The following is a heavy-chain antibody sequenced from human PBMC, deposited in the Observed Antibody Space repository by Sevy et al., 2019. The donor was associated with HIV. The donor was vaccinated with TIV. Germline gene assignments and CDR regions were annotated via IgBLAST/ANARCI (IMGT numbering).Heavy chain of an antibody. D-gene: IGHD5-12*01. J-gene: IGHJ5*02. CDR1: GFSLSTSGVG. CDR3: AHLNRAPSIVATKRWYNWFDP. Sequence: SGPTLVNPTQTLTLTCTFYGFSLSTSGVGVGWIRQPPGKALEWLAVIYWDDDKRYSPSLKSRLTITKVTSKNQVVLTITSMDPVDTATYYCAHLNRAPSIVATKRWYNWFDPWGQGTLVTVSS. V-gene: IGHV2-5*02. CDR2: IYWDDDK.